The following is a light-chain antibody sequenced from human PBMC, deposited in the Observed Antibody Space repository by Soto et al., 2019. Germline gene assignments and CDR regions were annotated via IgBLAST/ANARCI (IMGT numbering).Light chain of an antibody. J-gene: IGKJ2*01. V-gene: IGKV1-33*01. CDR2: DES. Sequence: DIQMTQSPSSLSASVGDRATITCQASQAISNHLNWYQQKPGKAPNLLIYDESNLETGVPSRFSRSGSGTEVTFAISSVRPEDIGTFYCQQYDDLPYAFGQGTNLEIK. CDR1: QAISNH. CDR3: QQYDDLPYA.